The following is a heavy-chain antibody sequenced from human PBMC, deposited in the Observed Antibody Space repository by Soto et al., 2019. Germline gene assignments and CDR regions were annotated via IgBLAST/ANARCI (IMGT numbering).Heavy chain of an antibody. V-gene: IGHV4-4*02. Sequence: SETLSLTCAVSGGSISSSNWWSWVRQPPGKGLEWIGEIYNGGSNNYNPSLKSRVTISVDKSKNQFSLKLSSVTAADTAVYYFARNAKSFGEFYGMDVWGQGTTVTVSS. D-gene: IGHD3-10*01. CDR3: ARNAKSFGEFYGMDV. J-gene: IGHJ6*02. CDR2: IYNGGSN. CDR1: GGSISSSNW.